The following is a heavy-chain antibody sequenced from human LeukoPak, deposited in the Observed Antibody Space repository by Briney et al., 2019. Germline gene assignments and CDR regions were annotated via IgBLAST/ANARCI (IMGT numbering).Heavy chain of an antibody. V-gene: IGHV3-23*01. D-gene: IGHD3-16*01. Sequence: GASLRLSCAASGFTLSSHAMSWVPPAPGEGLEWVSAISGSGGSTYYADPVKGRFTITRNNSKNTLYLQMNSLRAEDTAVYYRAKVSIWYTKGSYGYWGQGTLVAVSS. CDR1: GFTLSSHA. J-gene: IGHJ4*02. CDR3: AKVSIWYTKGSYGY. CDR2: ISGSGGST.